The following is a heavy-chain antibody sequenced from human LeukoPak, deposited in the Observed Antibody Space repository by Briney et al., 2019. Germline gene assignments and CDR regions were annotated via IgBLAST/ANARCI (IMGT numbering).Heavy chain of an antibody. Sequence: PGGSLRLSCAASGFTFSNYWMSWVRQAPGKGLEWVAKINQDGSEKYYVDSVKGRFTISRDNAKNSLSLQMNSLRDEDTAVFYCAGDQGYWFWASCIGDALDV. J-gene: IGHJ3*01. D-gene: IGHD2-15*01. CDR3: AGDQGYWFWASCIGDALDV. CDR2: INQDGSEK. CDR1: GFTFSNYW. V-gene: IGHV3-7*01.